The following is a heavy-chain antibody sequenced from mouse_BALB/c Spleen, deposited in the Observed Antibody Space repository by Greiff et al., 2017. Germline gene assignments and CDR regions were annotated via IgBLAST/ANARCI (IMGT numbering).Heavy chain of an antibody. D-gene: IGHD1-1*01. V-gene: IGHV14-3*02. CDR2: IDPANGNT. J-gene: IGHJ4*01. CDR1: GFNIKDTY. Sequence: VQLQQSGAELVKPGASVKLSCTASGFNIKDTYMHWVKQRPEQGLEWIGRIDPANGNTKYDPKFQGKATITADTSSNTAYLQLSSLTSEDTAVYYCARLPYYYGSLYYAMDYWGQGTSVTVSS. CDR3: ARLPYYYGSLYYAMDY.